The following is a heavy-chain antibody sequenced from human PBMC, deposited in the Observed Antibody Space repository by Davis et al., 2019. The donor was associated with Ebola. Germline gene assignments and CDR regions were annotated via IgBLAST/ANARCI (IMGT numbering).Heavy chain of an antibody. D-gene: IGHD3-22*01. CDR2: ISAYNGNT. CDR3: ARDNTDSSGQN. V-gene: IGHV1-18*01. Sequence: ASVKVSCKASGYIFTTYAMHRVRQPPGQRLEWMGWISAYNGNTNYAQKLQGRVTMTTDTSTSTAYMELRSLRSDDTAVYYCARDNTDSSGQNWGQGTLVTVSS. CDR1: GYIFTTYA. J-gene: IGHJ4*02.